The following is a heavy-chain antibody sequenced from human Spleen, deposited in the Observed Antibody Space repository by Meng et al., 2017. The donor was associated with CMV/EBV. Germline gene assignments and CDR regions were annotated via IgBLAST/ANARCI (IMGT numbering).Heavy chain of an antibody. CDR1: GGSISGSGYY. CDR3: ARDEGVVEVPVANGGFDP. J-gene: IGHJ5*02. D-gene: IGHD2-2*01. CDR2: IYHSGST. Sequence: SETLSLTCSVSGGSISGSGYYWTWIRQHPGEGLEWIGYIYHSGSTHYNPSLKSRVTISVDTSKNQFSLELSSVTAADTAVYYCARDEGVVEVPVANGGFDPWGQGTLVTVSS. V-gene: IGHV4-31*03.